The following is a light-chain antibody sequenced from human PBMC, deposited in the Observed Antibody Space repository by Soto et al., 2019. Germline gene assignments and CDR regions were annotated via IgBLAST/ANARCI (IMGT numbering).Light chain of an antibody. CDR1: QTLFYSPNNNNY. CDR2: GAS. Sequence: DIVVTQSPDSLTVSLGERATINCKSSQTLFYSPNNNNYLAWYQKKPGQPPKLLIYGASTRASGVPDRFSGSGSGTDFTLTISGLQAEDVAVYYCQKYFTTWTFGQGTKVEVK. CDR3: QKYFTTWT. V-gene: IGKV4-1*01. J-gene: IGKJ1*01.